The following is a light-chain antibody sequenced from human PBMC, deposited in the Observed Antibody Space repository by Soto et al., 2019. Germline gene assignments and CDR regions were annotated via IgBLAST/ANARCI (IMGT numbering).Light chain of an antibody. V-gene: IGLV1-51*01. CDR3: ATWDKFLSVV. CDR1: SSNIGTNY. CDR2: DNN. J-gene: IGLJ2*01. Sequence: QSVLTQPPSVSAAPGQKVTISCSGSSSNIGTNYVSWYQKLPGTAPKLLIYDNNERPSGIPDRFSGSKSGTSATLGITGLQTGDEADYYCATWDKFLSVVFGGGTQLTVL.